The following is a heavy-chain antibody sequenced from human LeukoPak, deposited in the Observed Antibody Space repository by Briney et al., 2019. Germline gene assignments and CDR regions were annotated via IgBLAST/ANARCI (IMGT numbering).Heavy chain of an antibody. CDR3: ARAYPTYYYDSSGYYPRADAFDI. CDR2: IYYSGST. V-gene: IGHV4-59*01. J-gene: IGHJ3*02. D-gene: IGHD3-22*01. CDR1: GGSISSYY. Sequence: PSETLSLTCTVSGGSISSYYWSWIRQPPGKGLEWIGYIYYSGSTNYNPSLKSRVTISVDTSKNQFSLKLSSVTAADTAVYYCARAYPTYYYDSSGYYPRADAFDIWGQGTMVTVSS.